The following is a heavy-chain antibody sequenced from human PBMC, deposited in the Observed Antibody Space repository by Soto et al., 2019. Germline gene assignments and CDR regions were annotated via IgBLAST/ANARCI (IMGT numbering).Heavy chain of an antibody. J-gene: IGHJ6*03. Sequence: QLQLQDSGPALVKPSETLSLTCTVSGGSISSSRYYLGWLSQPPGKGLEWMGSIFYSGNTYNNPSLKSRVTITVATSENQCSLKLSSVTAADTAVYYWARLDYSSLSRNYPYYMDVWGKGTTVTVS. CDR1: GGSISSSRYY. CDR2: IFYSGNT. CDR3: ARLDYSSLSRNYPYYMDV. D-gene: IGHD4-4*01. V-gene: IGHV4-39*01.